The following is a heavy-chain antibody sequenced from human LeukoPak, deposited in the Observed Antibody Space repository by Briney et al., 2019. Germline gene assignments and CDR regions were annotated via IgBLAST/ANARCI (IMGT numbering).Heavy chain of an antibody. CDR3: ARDSGIMITFGPGYAFDI. D-gene: IGHD3-16*01. Sequence: PSETLSLTCTVSGGSISSGSYYWSWIRQPAGKGLEWIGRIYTSGSTNYNPSLKSRVTISVGTSKNQFSLKLSSVTAADTAVYYCARDSGIMITFGPGYAFDIWGQGTMVTVSS. V-gene: IGHV4-61*02. CDR2: IYTSGST. J-gene: IGHJ3*02. CDR1: GGSISSGSYY.